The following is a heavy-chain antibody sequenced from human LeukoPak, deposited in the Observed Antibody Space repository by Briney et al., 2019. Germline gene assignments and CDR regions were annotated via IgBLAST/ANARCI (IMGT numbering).Heavy chain of an antibody. D-gene: IGHD3-10*01. J-gene: IGHJ6*02. CDR2: MNPNSGNT. V-gene: IGHV1-8*01. CDR1: GYTFTSYD. Sequence: ASVKVSCKASGYTFTSYDINWVRQATGQGLEWMGWMNPNSGNTGYAQKFQGRVTMTRNTSISTAYMELSSLRSGDTAVYYCARGRELLWFGEFYGMDVWGQGTTVTVSS. CDR3: ARGRELLWFGEFYGMDV.